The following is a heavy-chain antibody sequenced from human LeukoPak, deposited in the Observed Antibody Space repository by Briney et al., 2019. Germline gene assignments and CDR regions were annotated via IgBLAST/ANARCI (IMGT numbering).Heavy chain of an antibody. CDR2: IKEDGSEQ. J-gene: IGHJ4*02. D-gene: IGHD4-17*01. CDR1: GFSFRTYW. CDR3: ARVPPYMTTVTTLDY. Sequence: GGSLRLSCAASGFSFRTYWMSWVRQAPGKELEWMANIKEDGSEQYYVDSVKGRFTVSRDNARNSLYLQMNSLRAEDTAVYYCARVPPYMTTVTTLDYWGQGTLVTVSS. V-gene: IGHV3-7*01.